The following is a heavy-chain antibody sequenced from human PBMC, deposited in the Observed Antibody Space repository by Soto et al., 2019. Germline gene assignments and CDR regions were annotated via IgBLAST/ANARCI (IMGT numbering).Heavy chain of an antibody. CDR2: INPSGGST. D-gene: IGHD3-9*01. CDR3: ARAYYDILSNYYYYMDV. Sequence: ASVKVSCKASGGTFSSYTISWVRQAPGQGLEWMGIINPSGGSTSYAQKFQGRVTMTRDTSTSTVYMELSSLRSEDTAVYYCARAYYDILSNYYYYMDVWGKGTTVTVSS. CDR1: GGTFSSYT. J-gene: IGHJ6*03. V-gene: IGHV1-46*03.